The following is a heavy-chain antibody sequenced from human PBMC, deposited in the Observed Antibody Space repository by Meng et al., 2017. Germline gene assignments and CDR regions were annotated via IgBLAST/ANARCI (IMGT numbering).Heavy chain of an antibody. Sequence: QVQPLQWGEGLLKPSETLSLTCAVYGGSFSGYYWSWIRQPPGKGLEWIGEINHSGSTNYNPSLKSRVTISVDTSKNQFSLKLSSVTAADTTVYYCARGRSGTWPWYFDLWGRGTLVTVSS. CDR2: INHSGST. J-gene: IGHJ2*01. V-gene: IGHV4-34*01. CDR3: ARGRSGTWPWYFDL. CDR1: GGSFSGYY. D-gene: IGHD1-1*01.